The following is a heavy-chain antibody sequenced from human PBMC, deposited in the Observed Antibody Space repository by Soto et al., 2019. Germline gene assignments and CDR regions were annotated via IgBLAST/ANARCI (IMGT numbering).Heavy chain of an antibody. CDR1: GFPFTSYG. Sequence: QVQLVESGGGVVQPGRSLSLSCAASGFPFTSYGMHWVREGPDKGLEWVAFISYDGSDKYYADSVKGRFTISRDNSKNTLYLQMNSLRPEDTALYYCVGGQYYFDYRGQGTLVIVSS. J-gene: IGHJ4*02. V-gene: IGHV3-30*03. D-gene: IGHD3-10*01. CDR2: ISYDGSDK. CDR3: VGGQYYFDY.